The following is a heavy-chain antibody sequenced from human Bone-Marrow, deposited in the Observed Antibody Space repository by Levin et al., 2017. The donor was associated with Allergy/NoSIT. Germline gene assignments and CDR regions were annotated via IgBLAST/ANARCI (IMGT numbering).Heavy chain of an antibody. Sequence: SQTLSLTCAVYGGSFSGYYWSWIRQPPGKGLEWIGEINHSGSTNYNPSLKSRVTISVDTSKNQFSLKLSSVTAADTAVYYCARGEGYWGQGTLVTVSS. V-gene: IGHV4-34*01. CDR1: GGSFSGYY. J-gene: IGHJ4*02. CDR2: INHSGST. CDR3: ARGEGY.